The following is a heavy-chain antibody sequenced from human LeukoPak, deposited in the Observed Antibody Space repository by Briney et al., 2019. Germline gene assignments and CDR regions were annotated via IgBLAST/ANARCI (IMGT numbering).Heavy chain of an antibody. Sequence: GGSLRLSCAASGFTFSSHGMNWVRQAPGKGLEWVSGITGGGTTYYADSVKGRVTISRDNSKNTLYLQMNSLRAEDTAVYYCAKDRHWLALDDWGQGTLVTVSS. CDR1: GFTFSSHG. CDR3: AKDRHWLALDD. CDR2: ITGGGTT. D-gene: IGHD6-19*01. V-gene: IGHV3-23*01. J-gene: IGHJ4*02.